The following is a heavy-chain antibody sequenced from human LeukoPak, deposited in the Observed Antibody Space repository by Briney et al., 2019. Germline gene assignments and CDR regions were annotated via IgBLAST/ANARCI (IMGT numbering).Heavy chain of an antibody. Sequence: PSETLSLTCTVSGGSISSGAYYWSWIRQHPGKGLEWIGYIYYTGSTYYSPSLMSRVTISVDTSKNQFSLKLSSVTATDTAVYYCARNWGSSGWTVFDYWGQGFLVTVSS. CDR2: IYYTGST. J-gene: IGHJ4*02. CDR3: ARNWGSSGWTVFDY. D-gene: IGHD6-25*01. CDR1: GGSISSGAYY. V-gene: IGHV4-31*03.